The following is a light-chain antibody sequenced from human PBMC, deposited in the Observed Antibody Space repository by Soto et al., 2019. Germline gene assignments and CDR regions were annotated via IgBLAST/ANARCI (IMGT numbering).Light chain of an antibody. J-gene: IGLJ2*01. V-gene: IGLV1-40*01. CDR3: QSYDSSLSGVV. CDR2: RNS. Sequence: QSVLTQPPSVSGAPGQRVTISCTGSSSNIGAGYDVHWYQQLPGTAPKLLIYRNSNRPSGVPDRFSGSKSGTSASLAITGLQAEDEADYYCQSYDSSLSGVVFGGGTKPTVL. CDR1: SSNIGAGYD.